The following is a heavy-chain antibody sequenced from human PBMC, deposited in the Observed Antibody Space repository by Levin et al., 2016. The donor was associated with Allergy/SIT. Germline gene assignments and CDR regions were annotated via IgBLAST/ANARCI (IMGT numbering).Heavy chain of an antibody. J-gene: IGHJ3*02. D-gene: IGHD2-2*01. Sequence: WIRQPPGKGLEWVAVISYDGSNKYYADSVKGRFTISRDNSKNTLYLQMNSLRAEDTAVYYCAKGPAAIRYPQGAWAFDIWGQGTMVTVSS. CDR3: AKGPAAIRYPQGAWAFDI. V-gene: IGHV3-30*18. CDR2: ISYDGSNK.